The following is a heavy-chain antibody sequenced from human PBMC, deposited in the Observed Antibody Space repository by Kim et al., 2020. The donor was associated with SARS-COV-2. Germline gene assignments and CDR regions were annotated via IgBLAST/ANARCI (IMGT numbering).Heavy chain of an antibody. V-gene: IGHV4-39*01. CDR2: IYYSGST. Sequence: SETLSLTCTVAGGSISSTNYFWGWIRQPPGRGLEWIGSIYYSGSTSYNSSLKSRVTISVDTSKNQFSLKLNSVTATDTAVYYCASPSSGGFDSWGQGALV. D-gene: IGHD1-26*01. CDR3: ASPSSGGFDS. J-gene: IGHJ4*02. CDR1: GGSISSTNYF.